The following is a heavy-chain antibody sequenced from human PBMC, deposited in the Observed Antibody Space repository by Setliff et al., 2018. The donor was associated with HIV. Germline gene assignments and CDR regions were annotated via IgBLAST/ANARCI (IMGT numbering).Heavy chain of an antibody. D-gene: IGHD3-10*01. Sequence: AASVKVSCKASGYTFTSFDINWVRQATGQGLEWMGWMNPNSGNSGFAQKFQGRVTMTRNSSISTAYMELSSLRFDDTAVYYCTRIRAMVRGVTSHDAFDIWGQGTKVTVSS. V-gene: IGHV1-8*01. J-gene: IGHJ3*02. CDR2: MNPNSGNS. CDR3: TRIRAMVRGVTSHDAFDI. CDR1: GYTFTSFD.